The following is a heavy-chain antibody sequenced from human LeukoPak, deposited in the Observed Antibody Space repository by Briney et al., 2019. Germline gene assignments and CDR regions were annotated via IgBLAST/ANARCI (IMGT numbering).Heavy chain of an antibody. Sequence: GGSLRLSCAASGFTFSSYAMHWVRQAPGKGLEWVAVISYDGSNKYYADSVKGRFTISRDNSKNTLYLQMNSLRAEDTAVYFCAKDPNGDYIGTFDIWGQGTMVTVSS. V-gene: IGHV3-30-3*01. D-gene: IGHD4-17*01. CDR2: ISYDGSNK. CDR3: AKDPNGDYIGTFDI. CDR1: GFTFSSYA. J-gene: IGHJ3*02.